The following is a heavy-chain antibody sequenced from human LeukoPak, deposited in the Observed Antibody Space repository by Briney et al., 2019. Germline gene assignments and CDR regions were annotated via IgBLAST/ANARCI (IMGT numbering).Heavy chain of an antibody. V-gene: IGHV1-69*05. Sequence: SVNVSSKPLEATLAGYPITWGRQPPEKGLEWLGGIIPIFGTANYAQKFQGRVTITTDESTSTAYMELSSLRSEDTAVYYCARDDTLPGSSTSKWGQGTPVTVSS. CDR3: ARDDTLPGSSTSK. CDR2: IIPIFGTA. CDR1: EATLAGYP. J-gene: IGHJ4*02. D-gene: IGHD2-2*01.